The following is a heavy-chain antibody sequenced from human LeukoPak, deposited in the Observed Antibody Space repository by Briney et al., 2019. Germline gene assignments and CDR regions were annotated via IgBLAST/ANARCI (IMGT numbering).Heavy chain of an antibody. CDR3: ARDYAKLGYCSGSSCPDALDV. CDR1: GFTVSSNY. V-gene: IGHV3-53*01. D-gene: IGHD2-2*03. Sequence: GGSLRLSCAASGFTVSSNYMSWVRQAPGKGLEWVSVIYSGGSTYYADSVKGRFTISRDNSKNTLYLQMNSLRAEDTAVYYCARDYAKLGYCSGSSCPDALDVWGQGTVVTVSS. CDR2: IYSGGST. J-gene: IGHJ3*01.